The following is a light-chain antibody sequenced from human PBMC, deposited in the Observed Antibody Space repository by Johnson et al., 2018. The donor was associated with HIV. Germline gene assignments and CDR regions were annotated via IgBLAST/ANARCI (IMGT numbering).Light chain of an antibody. CDR2: ENN. CDR3: GTWDSSLGAGLYV. J-gene: IGLJ1*01. CDR1: SSNIGNNY. V-gene: IGLV1-51*02. Sequence: QSVLTQPPSVSAAPGQKVTISCSGSSSNIGNNYVSWYQQLPGTAPKLLIYENNKRPSGIPDRFSGSKSGTSATLGITGLQTGDEADYYYGTWDSSLGAGLYVCGTGTKVTFL.